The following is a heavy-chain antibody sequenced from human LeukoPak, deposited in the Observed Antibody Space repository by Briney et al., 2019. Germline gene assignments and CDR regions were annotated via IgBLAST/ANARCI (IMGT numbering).Heavy chain of an antibody. CDR3: ARGWERRYSNT. J-gene: IGHJ4*02. V-gene: IGHV4-59*01. Sequence: SETLSLTCTVSGGSISSYYWSWIRQPPGKGLEWIGNVYFSGNTNYSPSLTNYNPSLKSRVTISGDTSKHQFSLKLTSVTAADTAVYYCARGWERRYSNTWGQGTLVTVSS. CDR1: GGSISSYY. D-gene: IGHD4-11*01. CDR2: VYFSGNTNYSPSLT.